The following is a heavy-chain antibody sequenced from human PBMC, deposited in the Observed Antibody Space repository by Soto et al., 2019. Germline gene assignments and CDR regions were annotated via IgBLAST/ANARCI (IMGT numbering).Heavy chain of an antibody. CDR1: GFTFSNYG. CDR2: ISYHGSDK. Sequence: QVQLVESGGGVVQPGRSLRLSCAASGFTFSNYGMHWVRQAPGKGLEWVAVISYHGSDKYYADSVKGRFTISRDNSKNTLYLTLASLRAEDTAVYYCAKDHVTTTVTTVGYWGQGTRVTVSS. CDR3: AKDHVTTTVTTVGY. J-gene: IGHJ4*02. D-gene: IGHD4-17*01. V-gene: IGHV3-30*18.